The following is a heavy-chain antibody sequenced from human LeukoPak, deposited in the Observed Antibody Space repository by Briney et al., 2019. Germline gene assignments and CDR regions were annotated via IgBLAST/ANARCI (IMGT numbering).Heavy chain of an antibody. CDR3: AGGGFDI. CDR2: ISESGTAI. J-gene: IGHJ3*02. CDR1: GFTVSNYN. Sequence: GGSLRLSCAASGFTVSNYNMNGVRQARRKGLEWVSFISESGTAIYYAESVKGRLTISRHNAKNSLYLQLSSLRAEDTGVYYCAGGGFDIWGQGTMVTVSS. V-gene: IGHV3-48*04.